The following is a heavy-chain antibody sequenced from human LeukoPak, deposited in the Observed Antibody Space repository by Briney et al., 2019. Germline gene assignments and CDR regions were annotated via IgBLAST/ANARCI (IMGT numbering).Heavy chain of an antibody. CDR3: ARDLSGSYYP. V-gene: IGHV4-61*01. CDR1: GGSVSSGSYY. CDR2: IYYSGST. J-gene: IGHJ5*02. Sequence: PSETLSLTCTVSGGSVSSGSYYWSWIRQPPGKGLEWIGYIYYSGSTNYNPSLKSRVTISVDTSKNQFSLKLSSVTAADTAVYYCARDLSGSYYPWGQGTLVTVSS. D-gene: IGHD1-26*01.